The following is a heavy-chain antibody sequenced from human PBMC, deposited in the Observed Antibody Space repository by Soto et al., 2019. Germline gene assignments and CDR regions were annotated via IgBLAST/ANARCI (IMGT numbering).Heavy chain of an antibody. V-gene: IGHV3-21*01. D-gene: IGHD2-15*01. Sequence: GSLMLSYATSGFTFSSYSRNLVRQAPGMGLEWVSSISSSSRYIYYADSVRGRFTISRDNAKNSLYLQINSLRAEDTAVYYCARDRLVAATSAPPYCYYGMDVWGQGTTVTVSS. J-gene: IGHJ6*02. CDR3: ARDRLVAATSAPPYCYYGMDV. CDR2: ISSSSRYI. CDR1: GFTFSSYS.